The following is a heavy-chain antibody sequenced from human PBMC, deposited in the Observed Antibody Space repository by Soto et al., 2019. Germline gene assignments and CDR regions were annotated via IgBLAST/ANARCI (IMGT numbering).Heavy chain of an antibody. D-gene: IGHD1-20*01. CDR2: IYYSGST. J-gene: IGHJ4*02. CDR1: GGSISSSSYY. Sequence: SETLSLTCTVSGGSISSSSYYWGWIRQPPGKGLEWIGSIYYSGSTYYNPSLKSRVTISVDTSKNQFSLKLSSVTAADTAVYYCARQRITGTDYWGQGTLVTVSS. V-gene: IGHV4-39*01. CDR3: ARQRITGTDY.